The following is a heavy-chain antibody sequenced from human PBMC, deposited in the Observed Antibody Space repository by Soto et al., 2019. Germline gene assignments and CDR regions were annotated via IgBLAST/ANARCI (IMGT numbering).Heavy chain of an antibody. V-gene: IGHV3-33*01. J-gene: IGHJ6*04. D-gene: IGHD3-10*01. CDR1: GFSFSSYG. CDR2: IWYDGSNK. Sequence: QVQLVESGGGVVQPGRSLRLSCAASGFSFSSYGMHWVRQAPGKGLEWVAVIWYDGSNKYYADSVKGRFTISRDNSKNTLYLQMNSLRAEDTAVYYCARDVIWEGYYGSGSLYVWGKGTTVTVSS. CDR3: ARDVIWEGYYGSGSLYV.